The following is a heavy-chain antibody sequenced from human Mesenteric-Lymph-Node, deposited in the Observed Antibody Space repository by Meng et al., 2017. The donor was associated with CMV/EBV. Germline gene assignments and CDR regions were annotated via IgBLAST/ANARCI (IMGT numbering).Heavy chain of an antibody. CDR2: INPSGGST. CDR3: AREVVGVREILDY. CDR1: GYTFSDYY. D-gene: IGHD3-10*01. V-gene: IGHV1-46*01. Sequence: QVQLLQSGADVKKPGCSVILSCKASGYTFSDYYIHWVRQAPGQGLEWMGIINPSGGSTSYAQKFEGRVTLTTDTSASTVFMELSSLKSEDTALYYCAREVVGVREILDYWGQGTLVTVSS. J-gene: IGHJ4*02.